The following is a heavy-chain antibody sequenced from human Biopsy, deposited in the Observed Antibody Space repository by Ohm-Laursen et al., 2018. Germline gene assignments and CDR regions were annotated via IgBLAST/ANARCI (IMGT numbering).Heavy chain of an antibody. V-gene: IGHV3-7*01. Sequence: SLRLSCAAFGFSVSSYDMNWVRQAPGKGLEWVAMIKQDGSEDYYVDSVKGRFTISRDNAQKSLDLQLNSLRAEDTAVYYCVRGRSMDVWGQGTTVTVSS. J-gene: IGHJ6*02. CDR2: IKQDGSED. CDR3: VRGRSMDV. CDR1: GFSVSSYD.